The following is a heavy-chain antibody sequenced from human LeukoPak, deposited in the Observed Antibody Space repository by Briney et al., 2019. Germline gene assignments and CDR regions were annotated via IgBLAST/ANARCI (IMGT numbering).Heavy chain of an antibody. Sequence: PSETLSLTCTVSGGSISSFYWSWIRQPPGKGLEWIGYIYYSGSTKYNPSLKSRVTISVDTSKNQLSLKLRSVTATDTAVYYCARGVLVVVPAARAFGYYMDVWGKGTTVTVSS. D-gene: IGHD2-2*01. J-gene: IGHJ6*03. CDR3: ARGVLVVVPAARAFGYYMDV. V-gene: IGHV4-59*01. CDR2: IYYSGST. CDR1: GGSISSFY.